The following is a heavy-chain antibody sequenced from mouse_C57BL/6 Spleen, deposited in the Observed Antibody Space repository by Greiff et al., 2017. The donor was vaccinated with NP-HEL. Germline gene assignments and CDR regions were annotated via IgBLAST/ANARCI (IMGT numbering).Heavy chain of an antibody. CDR2: IYPGDGDT. V-gene: IGHV1-82*01. CDR3: GPYSKPVAD. D-gene: IGHD2-5*01. Sequence: VQLVASGPELVKPGASVKISCKASGYAFRSSWMNWVKQRPGKGLEWIGRIYPGDGDTNYNGKFKGKATLTADKSSSTAYMQLSSLTSEDSAVYNCGPYSKPVADWGKGTLVTVSA. CDR1: GYAFRSSW. J-gene: IGHJ3*01.